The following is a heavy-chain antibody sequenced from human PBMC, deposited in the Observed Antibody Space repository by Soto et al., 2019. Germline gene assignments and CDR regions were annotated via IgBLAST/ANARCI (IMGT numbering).Heavy chain of an antibody. D-gene: IGHD2-2*03. CDR3: VMDMQLWRLDS. J-gene: IGHJ4*02. Sequence: EVQLVESGGGLVQPGESLRLSCAASGLTFRSYWMHWVRQAPVKGLVWVSRINTDGSVAMYVDSVKGRFTISRDNAKNTLYRHMNSLRSEDTAVYYCVMDMQLWRLDSWGQGTLVTVSS. CDR1: GLTFRSYW. CDR2: INTDGSVA. V-gene: IGHV3-74*03.